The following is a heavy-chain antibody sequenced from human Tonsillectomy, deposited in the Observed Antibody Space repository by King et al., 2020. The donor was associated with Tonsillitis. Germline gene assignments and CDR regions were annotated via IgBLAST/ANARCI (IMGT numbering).Heavy chain of an antibody. CDR3: ARGSMVWDQNIYYFAY. Sequence: VQLVESGGGLIQPGGSLRLSCAASGFTVSSNYMTWVRQAPGKGLEWVSVIYAGGGTYYAESVKGRVTISRDESKNTLYLQMNSLRAEDTAVYFCARGSMVWDQNIYYFAYWGQGTLVTVSS. CDR1: GFTVSSNY. J-gene: IGHJ4*02. CDR2: IYAGGGT. D-gene: IGHD3-10*01. V-gene: IGHV3-53*01.